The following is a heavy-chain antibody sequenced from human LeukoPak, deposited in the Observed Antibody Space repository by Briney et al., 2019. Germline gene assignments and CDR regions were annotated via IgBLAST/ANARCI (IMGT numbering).Heavy chain of an antibody. CDR3: ARDRGIFSEDSSSSLVLTYYYYYMDV. CDR1: GGTFSSYA. J-gene: IGHJ6*03. V-gene: IGHV1-69*06. D-gene: IGHD6-6*01. CDR2: IIPIFGTA. Sequence: ASVKVSCKASGGTFSSYAISWVRQAPGQGLEWMGGIIPIFGTANYAQKFQGRVTITADKSTSTDYMELSSLRSEDTAVYYCARDRGIFSEDSSSSLVLTYYYYYMDVWGKGTTVTVSS.